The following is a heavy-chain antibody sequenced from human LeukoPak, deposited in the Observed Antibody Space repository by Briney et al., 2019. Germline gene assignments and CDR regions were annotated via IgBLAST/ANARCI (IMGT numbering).Heavy chain of an antibody. Sequence: SETLSLTCTVPGGSISSSSYYWGWIRQPPGKGLEWIGSIYYSRSTYYNPSLKSRVTISVDTSKNQFSLKLSSVTAADTAVYYCARDLSTVTSYDYYMDGWGKGTTVTVSS. CDR2: IYYSRST. V-gene: IGHV4-39*07. J-gene: IGHJ6*03. D-gene: IGHD4-11*01. CDR1: GGSISSSSYY. CDR3: ARDLSTVTSYDYYMDG.